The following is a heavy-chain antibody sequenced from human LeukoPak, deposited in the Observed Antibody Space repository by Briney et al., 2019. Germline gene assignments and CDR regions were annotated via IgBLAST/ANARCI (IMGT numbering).Heavy chain of an antibody. Sequence: ASGPALVKPTQTLTLTRTFSGFSLSTSGVGVGWIRQPPGKALQWLALIYWDDEKYYSPSLKSRLSISRDTSRNQVVLTMTNMDPLDTGTYFCAHSYYFGSRSYYNVWFAPWGLGTLVSVSS. V-gene: IGHV2-5*02. CDR1: GFSLSTSGVG. J-gene: IGHJ5*02. CDR2: IYWDDEK. CDR3: AHSYYFGSRSYYNVWFAP. D-gene: IGHD3-10*01.